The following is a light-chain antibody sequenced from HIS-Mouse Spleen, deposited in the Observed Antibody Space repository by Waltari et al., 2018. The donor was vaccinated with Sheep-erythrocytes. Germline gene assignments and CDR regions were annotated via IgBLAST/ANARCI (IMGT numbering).Light chain of an antibody. Sequence: QSALTQPRSVSGSPGQSVTISCTGTSSDVGGYNYVSWYQQHPGKAPKLMIYDVSKRPSGAPGRCSGSKSGNTASLTISGLQAEDEADYYCCSYAGSYNHVFATGTKVTVL. V-gene: IGLV2-11*01. J-gene: IGLJ1*01. CDR1: SSDVGGYNY. CDR2: DVS. CDR3: CSYAGSYNHV.